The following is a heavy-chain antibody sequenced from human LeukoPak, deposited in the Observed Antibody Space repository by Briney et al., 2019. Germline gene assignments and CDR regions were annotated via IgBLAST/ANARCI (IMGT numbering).Heavy chain of an antibody. Sequence: PSETLSLTCAVYGGSFSGYYWSWIRQPPGKGLEWIGEINHSGSANYNPSLKSRVTISVDTSKNQFSLKRSSVTAADTAVYYCARGLAATYWGEGKLVTVSS. J-gene: IGHJ4*02. CDR3: ARGLAATY. CDR1: GGSFSGYY. CDR2: INHSGSA. V-gene: IGHV4-34*01. D-gene: IGHD6-13*01.